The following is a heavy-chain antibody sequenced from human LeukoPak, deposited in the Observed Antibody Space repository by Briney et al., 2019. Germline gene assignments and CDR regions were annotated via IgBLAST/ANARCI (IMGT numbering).Heavy chain of an antibody. CDR3: AKDRGSSGYYYFDY. J-gene: IGHJ4*02. Sequence: PGGSLRLSCAASGFTFSSYAMSWVRQAPGKGLEWVSGISGSGGSTYYADSVKGRSTISRDNSKNTLYLQMNSLRAEDTAVYYCAKDRGSSGYYYFDYWGQGTLVTVSS. CDR1: GFTFSSYA. CDR2: ISGSGGST. D-gene: IGHD3-22*01. V-gene: IGHV3-23*01.